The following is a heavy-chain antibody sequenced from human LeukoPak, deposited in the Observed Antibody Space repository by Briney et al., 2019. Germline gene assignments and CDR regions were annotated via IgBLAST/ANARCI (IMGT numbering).Heavy chain of an antibody. D-gene: IGHD2-15*01. CDR1: GYTFTSYC. J-gene: IGHJ5*02. Sequence: ASVKVSCKASGYTFTSYCISWVRQAPGQGLEWMGWISAYNGNTNYAQKLQGRVTMTTDTSTSTAYMELRSLRSDDTAVYYCARWRYCSGGSCYRGLGWFDPWGQGTLVTVSS. CDR2: ISAYNGNT. CDR3: ARWRYCSGGSCYRGLGWFDP. V-gene: IGHV1-18*01.